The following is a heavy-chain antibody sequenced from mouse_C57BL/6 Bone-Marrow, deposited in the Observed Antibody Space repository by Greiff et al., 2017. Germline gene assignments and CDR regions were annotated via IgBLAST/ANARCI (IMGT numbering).Heavy chain of an antibody. D-gene: IGHD3-3*01. CDR2: ISSGSSTI. Sequence: EVKLVESGGGLVKPGGSLKLSCAASGFTFSDYGMHWVRQAPEKGLEWVAYISSGSSTIYYADTVKGRFTISRDNAKNTLFMKMTSLRADDTSMYYCAMYLGDYWGQGTTLTVSS. J-gene: IGHJ2*01. CDR1: GFTFSDYG. CDR3: AMYLGDY. V-gene: IGHV5-17*01.